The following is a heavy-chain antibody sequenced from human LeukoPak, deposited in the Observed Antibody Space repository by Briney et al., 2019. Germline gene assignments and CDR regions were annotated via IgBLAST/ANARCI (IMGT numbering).Heavy chain of an antibody. Sequence: PGGSLRLSCAASRFTFSYYWMTWVRQAPGKGLEWVANINQDGSDKYYVDSVKGRFTISRDNAKNSLYLQMSSLRGEDTAVYYCARTRGDYSSSFDYWGQGTLVTVSS. CDR3: ARTRGDYSSSFDY. V-gene: IGHV3-7*01. CDR1: RFTFSYYW. D-gene: IGHD6-13*01. CDR2: INQDGSDK. J-gene: IGHJ4*02.